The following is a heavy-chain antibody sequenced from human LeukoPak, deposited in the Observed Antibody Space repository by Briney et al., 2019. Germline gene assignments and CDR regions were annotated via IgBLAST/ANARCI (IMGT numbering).Heavy chain of an antibody. V-gene: IGHV4-39*07. CDR2: IYYSGST. CDR1: GGSISSSSYY. J-gene: IGHJ4*02. D-gene: IGHD3-10*01. CDR3: ARRRGYYGSGSYLDY. Sequence: SETLSLTCTVSGGSISSSSYYWGWIRQPPGKGLEWIGSIYYSGSTYYNPSLKSRVTISVDTSKNQFSLKLSSVTAADTAVYYCARRRGYYGSGSYLDYWGQGTLVTVSS.